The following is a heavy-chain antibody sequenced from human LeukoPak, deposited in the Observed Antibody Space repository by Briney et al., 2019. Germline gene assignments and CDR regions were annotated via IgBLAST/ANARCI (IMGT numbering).Heavy chain of an antibody. CDR2: IFYGGTT. V-gene: IGHV4-39*07. CDR1: GGPISSEIYY. Sequence: PSETLSLTCTVSGGPISSEIYYWGWIRQPPGKGLEWIGSIFYGGTTYYNPSLQSRVTISLDTSNSQFYLKVDSVTAADTAVYYCASGYSSGWCEKYDYWGQGTLVTVSS. CDR3: ASGYSSGWCEKYDY. D-gene: IGHD6-19*01. J-gene: IGHJ4*02.